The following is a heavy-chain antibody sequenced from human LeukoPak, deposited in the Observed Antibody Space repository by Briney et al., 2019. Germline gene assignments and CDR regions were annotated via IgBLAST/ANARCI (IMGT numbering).Heavy chain of an antibody. Sequence: GESLKISCEGSGYRFTSYWIGWVRQMPGKGLEWMGIIYAGDSDTRYSPSLQGQVTISADKSISTVYLQWSSLKASDTAMYYCARLDSPVVAASYWGQGTLVTVSS. CDR3: ARLDSPVVAASY. CDR2: IYAGDSDT. V-gene: IGHV5-51*01. D-gene: IGHD2-15*01. CDR1: GYRFTSYW. J-gene: IGHJ4*02.